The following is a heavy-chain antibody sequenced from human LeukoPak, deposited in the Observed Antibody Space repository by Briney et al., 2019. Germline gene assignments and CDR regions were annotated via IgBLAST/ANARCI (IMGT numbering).Heavy chain of an antibody. CDR2: IYPGDCDT. J-gene: IGHJ4*02. CDR3: ARPLGATPFFDY. D-gene: IGHD2-15*01. Sequence: GASPKISFKGSGCGFTSYWIGWGRRMPGKGGEGKGIIYPGDCDTRYSPSFQGQVTISADKSNNNTYLQWSSLKASDTAMYYCARPLGATPFFDYWGQGTLVTVSS. CDR1: GCGFTSYW. V-gene: IGHV5-51*01.